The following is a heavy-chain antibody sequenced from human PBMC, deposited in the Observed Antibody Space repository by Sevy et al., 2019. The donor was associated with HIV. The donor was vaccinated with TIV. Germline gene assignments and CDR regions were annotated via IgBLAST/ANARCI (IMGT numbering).Heavy chain of an antibody. Sequence: SETLSLTCTVSGDSISSSNNYWGWIRQPPGKGLGWIGSIFFNWNTYSNPSLKRRVTLSVDTSKNQFTLKLSSVTAADTAVYYCARIGRDGYNSFSDYWGRGILVTVSS. V-gene: IGHV4-39*01. D-gene: IGHD5-12*01. CDR3: ARIGRDGYNSFSDY. J-gene: IGHJ4*02. CDR2: IFFNWNT. CDR1: GDSISSSNNY.